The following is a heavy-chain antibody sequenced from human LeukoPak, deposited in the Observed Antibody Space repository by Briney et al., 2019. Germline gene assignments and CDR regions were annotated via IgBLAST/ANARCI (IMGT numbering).Heavy chain of an antibody. D-gene: IGHD2-15*01. CDR3: ARVEVVVAATYAFDI. CDR1: GGSISSYY. V-gene: IGHV4-4*07. Sequence: SETLSLTCTVSGGSISSYYWSWIRQPAGKGLEWIGRIYTSGSTNYNPSLKSRVTMSVDTSKSQFSLKLSSVTAADTAVYYCARVEVVVAATYAFDIWGQGTMVTVSS. J-gene: IGHJ3*02. CDR2: IYTSGST.